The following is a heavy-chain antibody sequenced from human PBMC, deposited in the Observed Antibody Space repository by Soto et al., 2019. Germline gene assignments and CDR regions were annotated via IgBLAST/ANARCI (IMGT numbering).Heavy chain of an antibody. J-gene: IGHJ2*01. V-gene: IGHV3-64D*06. CDR3: VKDRCIFEAGSCYRYVPSGPARLVSDL. CDR2: INSNGGST. D-gene: IGHD2-15*01. CDR1: GFTFSNYA. Sequence: GESLRLCCSASGFTFSNYAMHWVRQAPGKGLYYVSAINSNGGSTYYAGSVKGRFTISRDNSKNTVYLQMSSLRAEDTAVYYCVKDRCIFEAGSCYRYVPSGPARLVSDL.